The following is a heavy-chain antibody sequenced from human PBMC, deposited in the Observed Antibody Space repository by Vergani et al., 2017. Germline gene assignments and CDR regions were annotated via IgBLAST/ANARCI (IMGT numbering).Heavy chain of an antibody. V-gene: IGHV1-3*01. CDR2: INAGNGTK. CDR1: GYTFTSYA. J-gene: IGHJ4*02. D-gene: IGHD3-10*01. Sequence: QVQLVQSGAEVKKPGASVKVSCKASGYTFTSYAMHWVRQAPGQRLEWMGWINAGNGTKKYSQKFQGRVTITRDTSASTAYMELSSLRSEDTAVYYCAIVYYYGSGSYYHYWGQGTLVTVSS. CDR3: AIVYYYGSGSYYHY.